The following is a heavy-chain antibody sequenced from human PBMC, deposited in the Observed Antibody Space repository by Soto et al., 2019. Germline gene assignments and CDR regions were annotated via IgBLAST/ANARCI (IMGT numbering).Heavy chain of an antibody. CDR2: IIPMYGTV. CDR1: GGTFSSYV. D-gene: IGHD2-15*01. J-gene: IGHJ5*02. Sequence: QVQLVQSGAEVKKPGSSVKVSCKASGGTFSSYVISWVRQAPGQGPEWMGGIIPMYGTVYYAQKFQDRVTIIADTSTSTAYMELSSLISEDTAVYYCARDLGGCSGGSCRYNWFDPWSQGTLVTVSS. V-gene: IGHV1-69*06. CDR3: ARDLGGCSGGSCRYNWFDP.